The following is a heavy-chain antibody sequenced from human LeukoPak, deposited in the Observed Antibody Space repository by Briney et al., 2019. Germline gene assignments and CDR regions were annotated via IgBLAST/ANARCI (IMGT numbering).Heavy chain of an antibody. D-gene: IGHD5-12*01. Sequence: ASVKVSCKASGYTFTGYYMHWVRQAPGQGLEWMGWINPNSGGTNYAQKFQGRVTMTRDTSISTAYMELSRLRSDDTAVYYCARWARGYGQHYYYYYMDVWGKGTTVTVSS. J-gene: IGHJ6*03. V-gene: IGHV1-2*02. CDR3: ARWARGYGQHYYYYYMDV. CDR1: GYTFTGYY. CDR2: INPNSGGT.